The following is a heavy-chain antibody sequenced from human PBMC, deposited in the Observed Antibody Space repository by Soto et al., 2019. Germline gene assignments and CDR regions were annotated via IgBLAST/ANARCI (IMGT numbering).Heavy chain of an antibody. CDR3: ASPTRPRSSYGFWCGRDV. Sequence: QVQLVESGGGVVQPGRSLRLSCAASGFTFSSYAMHWVRQAPGKGLEWVAVISYDGSNKYYADSVKGRFTISRDNSKNPRYLQMNRLRAEDTAVYYCASPTRPRSSYGFWCGRDVWGQGTTVTVSS. D-gene: IGHD5-18*01. V-gene: IGHV3-30-3*01. CDR1: GFTFSSYA. J-gene: IGHJ6*02. CDR2: ISYDGSNK.